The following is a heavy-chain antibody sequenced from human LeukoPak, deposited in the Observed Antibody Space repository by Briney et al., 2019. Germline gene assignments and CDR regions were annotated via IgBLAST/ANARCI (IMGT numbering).Heavy chain of an antibody. J-gene: IGHJ5*02. Sequence: ASVNVSCKASGYTFTSYGISWVRQAPGQGLEGRGWISTYNGKTNYAQTLPGRVTMTTDTSTSTAYMELRSLRSGDTAVYYCARDERVVPAAKFDPWGEGTLVTVSS. CDR2: ISTYNGKT. V-gene: IGHV1-18*04. CDR3: ARDERVVPAAKFDP. CDR1: GYTFTSYG. D-gene: IGHD2-2*01.